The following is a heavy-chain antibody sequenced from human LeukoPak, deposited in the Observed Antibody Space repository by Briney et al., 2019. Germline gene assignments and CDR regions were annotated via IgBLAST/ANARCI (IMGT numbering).Heavy chain of an antibody. CDR2: IIVGSGAA. CDR1: GFTSTNFA. CDR3: AADLSNPRMGASYLDS. Sequence: SVKVSCKASGFTSTNFAVQWVRQARGQRLEWIGWIIVGSGAAKCAQDFQERVTITRDLSTSTLHMELRSLTSEDTAVYYCAADLSNPRMGASYLDSWGQGTLVTVSS. V-gene: IGHV1-58*01. D-gene: IGHD3-16*01. J-gene: IGHJ4*02.